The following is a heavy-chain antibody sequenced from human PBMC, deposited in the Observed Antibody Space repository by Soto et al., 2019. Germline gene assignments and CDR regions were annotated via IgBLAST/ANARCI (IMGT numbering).Heavy chain of an antibody. CDR2: FDPEDGET. Sequence: ASVKVSCKVSGYTLTELSMHWVRQAPGEGLEWMGGFDPEDGETIYAQKFQGRVTMTEDTSTDTAYMELSSLRSEDTAVYYCATSFIAAAGANFDYWGQGTLVTVSS. V-gene: IGHV1-24*01. CDR3: ATSFIAAAGANFDY. J-gene: IGHJ4*02. D-gene: IGHD6-13*01. CDR1: GYTLTELS.